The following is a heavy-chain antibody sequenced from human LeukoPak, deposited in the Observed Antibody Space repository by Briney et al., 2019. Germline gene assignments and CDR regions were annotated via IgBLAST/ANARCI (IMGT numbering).Heavy chain of an antibody. CDR1: GFTFGDYA. Sequence: GSLRLSCTASGFTFGDYAMSWFRQAPGKGLEWVSLIRDKAYGGTTEYAASVKGRFTISRDDSKNIAYLQVNSLKTEDTAVYYCTRDCSSTNCFVDYWGQGTLVTVSS. CDR2: IRDKAYGGTT. CDR3: TRDCSSTNCFVDY. V-gene: IGHV3-49*03. D-gene: IGHD2-2*01. J-gene: IGHJ4*02.